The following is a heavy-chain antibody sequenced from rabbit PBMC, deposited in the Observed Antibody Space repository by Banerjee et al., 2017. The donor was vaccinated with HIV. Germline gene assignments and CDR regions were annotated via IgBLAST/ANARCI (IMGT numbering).Heavy chain of an antibody. CDR3: ARDPDGGAVAYDL. CDR1: GFSFSNRHW. V-gene: IGHV1S45*01. CDR2: IATDSGTT. Sequence: QEQLEEAGGDLVKPEGSLTLTCKASGFSFSNRHWMSWVRQAPGKGLEWIGCIATDSGTTYYASWAKGRFTISKTSSTTVTLQMTSLTAADTATFFCARDPDGGAVAYDLWGPGTLVTVS. J-gene: IGHJ4*01. D-gene: IGHD6-1*01.